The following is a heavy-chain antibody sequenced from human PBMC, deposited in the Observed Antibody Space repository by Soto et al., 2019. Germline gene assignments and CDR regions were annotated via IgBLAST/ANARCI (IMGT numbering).Heavy chain of an antibody. CDR1: GGSISSGGYS. V-gene: IGHV4-30-2*01. CDR3: ARAMTTVTPFDY. CDR2: IYHSGST. D-gene: IGHD4-17*01. Sequence: PSGTLSLTCAVSGGSISSGGYSWGWIRQPPGKGLECIGYIYHSGSTYYNPSLKSRVTISVDRSKNQFSLKLSSVTAADTAVYYCARAMTTVTPFDYWGQGTPVTGSS. J-gene: IGHJ4*02.